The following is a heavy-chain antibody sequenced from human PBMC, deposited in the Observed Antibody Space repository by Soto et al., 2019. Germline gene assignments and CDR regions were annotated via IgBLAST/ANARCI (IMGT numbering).Heavy chain of an antibody. CDR2: ISSSGSTI. CDR1: GFTFSDYY. J-gene: IGHJ3*02. CDR3: ARDLHSVVVTVIDAFDI. Sequence: PGGSLRLSCAASGFTFSDYYMSWIRQAPGKGLEWVSYISSSGSTIYYADSVKGRLTISRDNAKNSLYLQMNSLRAEDTAVYYCARDLHSVVVTVIDAFDIWGQGTMVTVSS. D-gene: IGHD2-21*02. V-gene: IGHV3-11*01.